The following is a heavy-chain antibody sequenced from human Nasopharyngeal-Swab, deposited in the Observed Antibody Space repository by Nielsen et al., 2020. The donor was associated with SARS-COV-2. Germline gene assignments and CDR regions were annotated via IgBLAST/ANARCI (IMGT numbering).Heavy chain of an antibody. D-gene: IGHD1-26*01. CDR3: ARAKWVRSPPTSFYYAMDV. CDR1: GGSFSVYY. Sequence: SETLSLTCAVYGGSFSVYYWTWVRQAPGKGLEWIGEINQSGNTDYHPSFKSRVTISLDTSKNQFSLRLTSLTAADTAIYYCARAKWVRSPPTSFYYAMDVWGQGTTVTVSS. CDR2: INQSGNT. J-gene: IGHJ6*02. V-gene: IGHV4-34*01.